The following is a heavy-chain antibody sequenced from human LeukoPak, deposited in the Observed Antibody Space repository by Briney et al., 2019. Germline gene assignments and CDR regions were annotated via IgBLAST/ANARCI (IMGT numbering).Heavy chain of an antibody. CDR2: IYYSGST. V-gene: IGHV4-39*07. Sequence: SETLSLTCTVSGGSISSSSYYWGWIRQPPGKGLEWIGSIYYSGSTYYNPSLKSRVTISVDTSKNQFSLKLSSVTAADTAVYYCASKGDWNDFDYWGQGTLVTVSS. CDR3: ASKGDWNDFDY. J-gene: IGHJ4*02. CDR1: GGSISSSSYY. D-gene: IGHD1-1*01.